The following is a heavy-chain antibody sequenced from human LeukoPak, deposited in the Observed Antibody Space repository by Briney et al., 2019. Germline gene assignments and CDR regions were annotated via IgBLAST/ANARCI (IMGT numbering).Heavy chain of an antibody. CDR1: GFTFSNAW. CDR2: IKSKTDGGTT. J-gene: IGHJ4*02. V-gene: IGHV3-15*01. Sequence: GGSLRLSCAASGFTFSNAWMSWVRQAPGKGLEWVGRIKSKTDGGTTDYASPVKGRFTISRDDSKNTLYLQMNSLKTEDTAVYYCTTGPGYSGYDYYFDYWGQGTLVTVSS. D-gene: IGHD5-12*01. CDR3: TTGPGYSGYDYYFDY.